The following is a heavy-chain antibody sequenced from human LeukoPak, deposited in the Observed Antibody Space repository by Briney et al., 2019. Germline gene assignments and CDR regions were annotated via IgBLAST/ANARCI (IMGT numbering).Heavy chain of an antibody. J-gene: IGHJ4*02. D-gene: IGHD3-10*01. CDR2: LNPSTGDT. Sequence: RASVKVPCKASGYAFSGYYMHWVRQARGQGLEWMGWLNPSTGDTNYAPRFQGRVTMTGDTSIGPAHMELTRLRSDDTALYYCASSRGVGATDFDYWGQGTLVTVSS. CDR1: GYAFSGYY. V-gene: IGHV1-2*02. CDR3: ASSRGVGATDFDY.